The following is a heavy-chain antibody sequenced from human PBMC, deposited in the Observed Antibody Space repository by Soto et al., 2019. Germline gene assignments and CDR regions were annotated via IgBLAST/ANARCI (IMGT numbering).Heavy chain of an antibody. CDR1: GFTFSVYA. V-gene: IGHV3-23*01. Sequence: EVQLLESGGGLVQPGGSLRLSCAASGFTFSVYAMSWVRQAPGKGLECLSLISGTGVPTLYAGSVKGRFSVYRDNSKNTLCLEMNDLRVDDTAIYYCAKSFCSSSSCFFLWVDPGGPGTLVTVSS. D-gene: IGHD2-2*01. J-gene: IGHJ5*02. CDR2: ISGTGVPT. CDR3: AKSFCSSSSCFFLWVDP.